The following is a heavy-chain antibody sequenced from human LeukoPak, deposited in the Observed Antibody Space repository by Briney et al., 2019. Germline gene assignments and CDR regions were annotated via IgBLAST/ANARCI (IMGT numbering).Heavy chain of an antibody. Sequence: SLRLSCAASGFTFDDYAMHLVRQAPGQGLESVSGISWNSGSIDYADSVKGRFTIPRDNAKNSLYLQMNSLRAEDTALYYCAKDYGSGSPDYYYYGMDVWGQGTTVTVSS. V-gene: IGHV3-9*01. CDR1: GFTFDDYA. D-gene: IGHD3-10*01. CDR3: AKDYGSGSPDYYYYGMDV. J-gene: IGHJ6*02. CDR2: ISWNSGSI.